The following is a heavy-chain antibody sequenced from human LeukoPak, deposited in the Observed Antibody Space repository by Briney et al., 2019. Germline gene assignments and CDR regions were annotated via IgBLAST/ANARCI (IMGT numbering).Heavy chain of an antibody. D-gene: IGHD6-6*01. V-gene: IGHV3-21*01. J-gene: IGHJ6*02. Sequence: GGTLRLSCAASGFTFSSYTMNWVRQAPGKGLEWVAYISSSSTYLYYADSVKGRFTISRDNARDSLYLQMNSLRVEDTAVYYCARDLVGDVWGQGPTVTVSS. CDR2: ISSSSTYL. CDR3: ARDLVGDV. CDR1: GFTFSSYT.